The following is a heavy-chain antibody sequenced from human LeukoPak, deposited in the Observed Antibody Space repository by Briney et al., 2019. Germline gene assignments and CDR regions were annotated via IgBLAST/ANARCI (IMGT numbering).Heavy chain of an antibody. CDR2: ISYDGSNK. J-gene: IGHJ4*02. CDR1: GFTFSSYA. D-gene: IGHD2-2*01. V-gene: IGHV3-30*04. CDR3: ARVPAAMGKGY. Sequence: PGRSLRLSCAASGFTFSSYAMHWVRQAPGKGLEWVAVISYDGSNKYYADSVKGRFTISRDNSKNTLYLRMNSLRAEDTAVYYCARVPAAMGKGYWGQGTLVTVSS.